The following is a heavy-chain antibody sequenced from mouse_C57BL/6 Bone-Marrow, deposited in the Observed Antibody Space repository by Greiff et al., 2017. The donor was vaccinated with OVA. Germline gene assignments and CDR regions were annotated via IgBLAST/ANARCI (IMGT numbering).Heavy chain of an antibody. D-gene: IGHD2-1*01. CDR1: GFNIKDDY. CDR3: TTVYPMDY. V-gene: IGHV14-4*01. Sequence: EVQLQQSGAELVRPGASVKLSCTASGFNIKDDYMHWVKQRPEQGLEWIGWIDPENGDTEYASKFQGKATITADTSSNTAYLQLSSLTSENTAVYYCTTVYPMDYWGQGTSVTVSS. CDR2: IDPENGDT. J-gene: IGHJ4*01.